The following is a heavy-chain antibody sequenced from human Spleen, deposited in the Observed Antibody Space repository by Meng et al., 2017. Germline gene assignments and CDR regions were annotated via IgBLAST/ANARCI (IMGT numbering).Heavy chain of an antibody. CDR3: ARHTVTTETFDY. D-gene: IGHD4-11*01. CDR2: INWNGGST. CDR1: GFTFDDYG. V-gene: IGHV3-20*04. Sequence: GESLKISCAASGFTFDDYGMSWVRQAPGKGLEWVSGINWNGGSTGYADSVKGRFTISRDNAKNSLYLQMNSLRAEDTAVYYCARHTVTTETFDYWGQGTLVTVSS. J-gene: IGHJ4*02.